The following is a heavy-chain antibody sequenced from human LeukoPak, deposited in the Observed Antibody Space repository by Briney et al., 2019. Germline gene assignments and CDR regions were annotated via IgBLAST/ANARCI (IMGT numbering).Heavy chain of an antibody. CDR1: GYTFTSYG. J-gene: IGHJ4*02. V-gene: IGHV1-18*01. CDR2: ISAYNGNT. D-gene: IGHD6-19*01. CDR3: ARDLSLVVAGTGDY. Sequence: ASVKVSCKASGYTFTSYGISWVRQTPGQGLEWMGWISAYNGNTNYAQKLQGRVTMTTDTSTSTAYMELRSLRSDDTAVYYCARDLSLVVAGTGDYWGQGTLVTVSS.